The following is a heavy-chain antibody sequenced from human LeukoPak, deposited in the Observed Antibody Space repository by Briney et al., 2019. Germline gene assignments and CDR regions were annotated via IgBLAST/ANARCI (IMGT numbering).Heavy chain of an antibody. V-gene: IGHV1-69*13. CDR3: ARVTLYDFWSGYYNWFDP. J-gene: IGHJ5*02. CDR1: GGTFSSYA. CDR2: IIPIFGTA. Sequence: SVKVSCKASGGTFSSYAISCVRQAPGQGLEWMGGIIPIFGTANYAQKFQGRVTITADESTSTAYMELSSLRSEDTAVYYCARVTLYDFWSGYYNWFDPWGQGTLVTVSS. D-gene: IGHD3-3*01.